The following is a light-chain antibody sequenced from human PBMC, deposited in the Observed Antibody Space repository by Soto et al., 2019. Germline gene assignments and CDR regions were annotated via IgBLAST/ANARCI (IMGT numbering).Light chain of an antibody. CDR3: SSYTSSITLFVV. CDR1: SSDVGGYNY. V-gene: IGLV2-14*01. Sequence: QSALTQPASVSGSPGQSITISCTGTSSDVGGYNYVSWYQQHPGKAPKLMIYEVSNRPSGVSNRFSGSKSGNTASLTISGLQAEDEADYYCSSYTSSITLFVVFGGGTKLTV. CDR2: EVS. J-gene: IGLJ2*01.